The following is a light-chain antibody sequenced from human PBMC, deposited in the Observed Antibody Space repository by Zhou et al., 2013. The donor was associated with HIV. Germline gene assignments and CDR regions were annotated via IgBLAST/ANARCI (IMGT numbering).Light chain of an antibody. Sequence: MTQSPATLSVSPGERATLSCRASQSISSWLAWYQQKPGKAPKLLIYDASTLQSGVPSRFSGSGSGTDFTLTISSLQPEDFATYYCQQANSFPGEVTFGGGTKVEIK. V-gene: IGKV1-12*01. CDR2: DAS. J-gene: IGKJ4*01. CDR1: QSISSW. CDR3: QQANSFPGEVT.